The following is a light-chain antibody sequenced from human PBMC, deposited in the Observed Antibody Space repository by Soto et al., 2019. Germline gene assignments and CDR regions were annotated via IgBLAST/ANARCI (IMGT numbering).Light chain of an antibody. J-gene: IGKJ3*01. CDR1: QSISNY. CDR2: AAS. CDR3: QQSYTTLFT. Sequence: DIQMTQSPSSLSASVGDRVTITCRASQSISNYLNWYQQKPGKAPTRLIYAASSLQSGVPSRFSGSGSGTDFTLTISSLQPEDFATYSCQQSYTTLFTFGPGTNVDI. V-gene: IGKV1-39*01.